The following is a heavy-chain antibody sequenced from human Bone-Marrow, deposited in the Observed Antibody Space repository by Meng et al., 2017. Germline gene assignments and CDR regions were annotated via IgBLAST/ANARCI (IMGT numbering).Heavy chain of an antibody. D-gene: IGHD3-10*01. CDR2: IYTSGIT. CDR3: ASAKKATPKFMVRGVSYYYGMDV. CDR1: GGSISSYY. Sequence: SETLSLTCTVSGGSISSYYWSWIRQPAGKGLEWIGRIYTSGITNYNPSLKSGVTMSAATSKNQYSLKLSSVNAADTAVYYCASAKKATPKFMVRGVSYYYGMDVWGQGTTVTVSS. J-gene: IGHJ6*02. V-gene: IGHV4-4*07.